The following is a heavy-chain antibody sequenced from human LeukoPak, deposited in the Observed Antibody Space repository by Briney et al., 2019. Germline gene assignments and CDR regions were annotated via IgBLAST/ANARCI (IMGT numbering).Heavy chain of an antibody. CDR1: GYIFTSYG. CDR2: ISVYNGNT. J-gene: IGHJ6*03. CDR3: VRAHYYYYYMDV. Sequence: GASVKVSCKASGYIFTSYGISWVRQAPGQGLEWMGWISVYNGNTNYPQRLQGRVTMTTDTSTTTAYMELRSLRSDDTAVYYCVRAHYYYYYMDVWGKGTTVTVSS. V-gene: IGHV1-18*01.